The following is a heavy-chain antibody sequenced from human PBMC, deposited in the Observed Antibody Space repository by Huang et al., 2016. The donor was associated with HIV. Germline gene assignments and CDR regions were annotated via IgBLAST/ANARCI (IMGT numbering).Heavy chain of an antibody. Sequence: QVQLVQSGPEVKKPGASVKVSCQTSGYLFSNYDINWVRQAPGHGLQWMGWLNPNSGKTAYGQNFQGRVTLTRSTSTGAAYMVLNSLTSQDTAVYYCARLTSGWYQDYWGQGTLVTVSS. CDR2: LNPNSGKT. V-gene: IGHV1-8*01. CDR3: ARLTSGWYQDY. CDR1: GYLFSNYD. D-gene: IGHD6-19*01. J-gene: IGHJ4*02.